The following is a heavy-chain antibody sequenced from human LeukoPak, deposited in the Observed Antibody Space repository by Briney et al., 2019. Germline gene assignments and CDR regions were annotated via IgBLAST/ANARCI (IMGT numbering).Heavy chain of an antibody. CDR2: INPNTGST. CDR3: SSSGVEEWQGLHF. D-gene: IGHD3-3*01. Sequence: ASVKVSCKASGYIFTSYYMHWVRQAPGQGLEWMGWINPNTGSTNFAQKFQGRIAMMRATSITTFYMELNSLSSEDTAVYYCSSSGVEEWQGLHFWGQGTLVTVSS. CDR1: GYIFTSYY. J-gene: IGHJ4*02. V-gene: IGHV1-2*02.